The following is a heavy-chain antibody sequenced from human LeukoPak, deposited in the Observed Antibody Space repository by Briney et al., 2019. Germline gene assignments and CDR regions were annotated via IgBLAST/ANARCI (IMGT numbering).Heavy chain of an antibody. V-gene: IGHV3-23*01. CDR1: GFTFSSYG. D-gene: IGHD5-18*01. J-gene: IGHJ4*02. CDR2: ISGSGSGT. CDR3: AKCGLHTYGLYLY. Sequence: GGSLRLSCAASGFTFSSYGMSWVRQAPGKGLEWVSGISGSGSGTYYADSVKGRFTISRDNSKNTLHLQMNSLRAEDTAVYYCAKCGLHTYGLYLYWGQGTLVTISS.